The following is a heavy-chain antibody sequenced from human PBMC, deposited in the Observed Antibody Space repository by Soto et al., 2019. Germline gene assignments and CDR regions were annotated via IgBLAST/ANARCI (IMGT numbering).Heavy chain of an antibody. J-gene: IGHJ3*02. V-gene: IGHV3-9*01. Sequence: EVQLVESGGGLVQPGRSLRLSCAASGFTFDDYAMHWVRQAPGKGLEWVSGISWNSGSIGYADSVKGRFTISRDKAKNSLYLQMNSLRAEDTALYYCAKDIDGVAVGGAFDIWGQGTMVTVSS. CDR3: AKDIDGVAVGGAFDI. CDR1: GFTFDDYA. CDR2: ISWNSGSI. D-gene: IGHD6-19*01.